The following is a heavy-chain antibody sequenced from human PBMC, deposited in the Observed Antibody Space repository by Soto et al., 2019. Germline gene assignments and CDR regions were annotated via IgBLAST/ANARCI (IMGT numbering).Heavy chain of an antibody. CDR3: AREYYYDSSAYYFYV. CDR1: GYTFTGYY. CDR2: INPNSGGT. Sequence: ASVKVSCKTSGYTFTGYYMHWVRQAPGQGLEWMGWINPNSGGTNYAQKFQGRLTMTSDTSISTAYTELSRLRSDDTAVYYCAREYYYDSSAYYFYVWGQGTLVTVSS. D-gene: IGHD3-22*01. J-gene: IGHJ4*02. V-gene: IGHV1-2*02.